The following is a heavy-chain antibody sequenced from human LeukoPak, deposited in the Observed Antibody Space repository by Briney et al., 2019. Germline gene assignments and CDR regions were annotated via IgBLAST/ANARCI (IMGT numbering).Heavy chain of an antibody. CDR1: GGSFSGYY. Sequence: KSSETLSLTCAVYGGSFSGYYWSWIRQPPGKWLEWIGEINHSGSTNYNPSLKSRVTISVDTSKNQFSLKLSSVTAADTAVYYCARAGYYTRFFDYWGQGTLVTVSS. D-gene: IGHD3-3*01. V-gene: IGHV4-34*01. CDR2: INHSGST. J-gene: IGHJ4*02. CDR3: ARAGYYTRFFDY.